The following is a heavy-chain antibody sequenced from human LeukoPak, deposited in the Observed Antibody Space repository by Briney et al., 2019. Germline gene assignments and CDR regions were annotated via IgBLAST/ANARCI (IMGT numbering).Heavy chain of an antibody. J-gene: IGHJ5*02. Sequence: PSETLSLTCTVSGGSISSYYWSWIRQPPGKGLQWIGGINHRGRTNYNPSLKSRVTISVDTSKNQFSLKLSSVTAADTAVYYCARRGDYSGSGTEYKAYNWFDPWGQGTLVTVSS. CDR2: INHRGRT. CDR1: GGSISSYY. CDR3: ARRGDYSGSGTEYKAYNWFDP. D-gene: IGHD3-10*01. V-gene: IGHV4-34*01.